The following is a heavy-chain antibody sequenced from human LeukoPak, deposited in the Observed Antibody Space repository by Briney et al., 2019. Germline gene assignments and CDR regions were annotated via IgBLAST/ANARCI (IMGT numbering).Heavy chain of an antibody. D-gene: IGHD6-19*01. J-gene: IGHJ4*02. V-gene: IGHV4-34*01. CDR2: INHSGGT. CDR1: GGSFSGYY. CDR3: ARFPDSSGVGY. Sequence: PSETLSLTCAVYGGSFSGYYWSWIRQPPGKGLEWIGEINHSGGTNYNPSLKSRVTISVDTSKNQFSLKLSSVTAADTAVYYCARFPDSSGVGYWGQGTLVTISS.